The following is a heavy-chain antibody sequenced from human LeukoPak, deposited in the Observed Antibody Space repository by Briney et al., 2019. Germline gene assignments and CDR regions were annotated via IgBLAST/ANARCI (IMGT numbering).Heavy chain of an antibody. CDR3: ARRQGGYPYYFDY. Sequence: PSETLSLTCTVSGGSISSSSYYWGWIRQPPGKGLEWIGSIYYSGSTYYNPSLKSRVTISVDTSKNQFSLKLSSVTAADTAVYYCARRQGGYPYYFDYWGQGTLVTVSS. CDR2: IYYSGST. J-gene: IGHJ4*02. CDR1: GGSISSSSYY. D-gene: IGHD3-16*01. V-gene: IGHV4-39*01.